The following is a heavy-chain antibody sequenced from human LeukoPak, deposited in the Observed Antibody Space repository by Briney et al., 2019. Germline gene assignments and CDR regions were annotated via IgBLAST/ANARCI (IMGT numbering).Heavy chain of an antibody. V-gene: IGHV4-38-2*02. CDR3: ARDGGQDIVVTN. J-gene: IGHJ4*02. D-gene: IGHD2-2*01. CDR2: IYHSGST. CDR1: GYSISSGYY. Sequence: SETLSLTCTVSGYSISSGYYWGWIRQPPGKGLEWIGSIYHSGSTYYNPSLKSRVTISVDTSKNQFSLKLSSVTAADTAVYYCARDGGQDIVVTNWGQGTPVTVSS.